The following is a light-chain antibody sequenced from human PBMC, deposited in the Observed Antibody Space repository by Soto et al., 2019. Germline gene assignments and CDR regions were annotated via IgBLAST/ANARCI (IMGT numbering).Light chain of an antibody. J-gene: IGLJ2*01. Sequence: QSVLTQPASVSGSPGQSITISCTGTSSDVGSYNLVSWYQQHPGKAPKLMIYEGSTRPSGVSNRCSGSKSGNTASLTISGLQAEDEADYYCCSYAGSSRVFGGGTKLTVL. V-gene: IGLV2-23*01. CDR2: EGS. CDR1: SSDVGSYNL. CDR3: CSYAGSSRV.